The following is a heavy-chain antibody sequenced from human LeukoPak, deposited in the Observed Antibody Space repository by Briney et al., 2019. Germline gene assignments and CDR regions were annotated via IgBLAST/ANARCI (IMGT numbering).Heavy chain of an antibody. Sequence: GGSLRLSCAASGFTFSNAYMNWVRQAPGKGLEWVSYISSSSSTIYYADSVKGRFTISRDNAKNSLYLQMNSLRAEDTAVYYCARDGGDYDSSGYYPFPDYWGQGTLVTVSS. J-gene: IGHJ4*02. CDR3: ARDGGDYDSSGYYPFPDY. CDR1: GFTFSNAY. D-gene: IGHD3-22*01. V-gene: IGHV3-48*01. CDR2: ISSSSSTI.